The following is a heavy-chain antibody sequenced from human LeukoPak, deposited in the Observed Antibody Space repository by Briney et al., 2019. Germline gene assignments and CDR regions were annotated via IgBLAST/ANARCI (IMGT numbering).Heavy chain of an antibody. CDR2: VNPHSGGT. V-gene: IGHV1-2*02. D-gene: IGHD3-22*01. CDR1: GYTFTDYY. J-gene: IGHJ4*02. CDR3: ARTDNKFDSRLLFN. Sequence: ASVKVSCKASGYTFTDYYIHWVRQAPGHGLEWMGWVNPHSGGTNFAQRFRGRVTLTRDTSVTTAYMELNRLESDDTAIYYRARTDNKFDSRLLFNWGQGTQIIVSA.